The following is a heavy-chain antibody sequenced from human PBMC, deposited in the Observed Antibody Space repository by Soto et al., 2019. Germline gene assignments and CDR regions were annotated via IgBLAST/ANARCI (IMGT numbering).Heavy chain of an antibody. CDR2: IDYNGVT. D-gene: IGHD2-15*01. V-gene: IGHV4-39*01. Sequence: ASETLSLTCTVSGGSIYRSGYYWGWIRQPPGRGLEWIGKIDYNGVTYSNPSLKSRVTISRDTSKNQFSLKLTSVTAADTALYYCGKVLVGATGHTDSDSWGPGTLVTVSS. CDR1: GGSIYRSGYY. CDR3: GKVLVGATGHTDSDS. J-gene: IGHJ4*02.